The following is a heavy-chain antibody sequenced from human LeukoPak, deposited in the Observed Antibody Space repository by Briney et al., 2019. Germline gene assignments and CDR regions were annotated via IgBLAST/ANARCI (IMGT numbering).Heavy chain of an antibody. Sequence: GGSLRLSCAASGFTLRVFSMSWVRQGPTKGLEWVANIKQDGSERYYVDSVKGRFTISRDNAKNSLSLQMNNLRAEDRAVYYCARDSGGADFDYWGQGTLVTVSS. CDR3: ARDSGGADFDY. V-gene: IGHV3-7*01. CDR1: GFTLRVFS. D-gene: IGHD3-16*01. J-gene: IGHJ4*02. CDR2: IKQDGSER.